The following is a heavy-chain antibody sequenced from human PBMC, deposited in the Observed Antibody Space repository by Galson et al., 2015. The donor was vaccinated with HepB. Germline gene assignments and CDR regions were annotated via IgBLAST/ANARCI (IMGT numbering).Heavy chain of an antibody. Sequence: LSLTCAVYGGSFSGYYWSWIRQPPGKGLEWIGEINHSGSTNYNPSLKSRVTISVDTSKNQFSLKLSSVTAADTAVYYCARALTTWYYYYGMDVWGQGTTFTVSS. V-gene: IGHV4-34*01. CDR3: ARALTTWYYYYGMDV. J-gene: IGHJ6*02. CDR1: GGSFSGYY. CDR2: INHSGST. D-gene: IGHD2/OR15-2a*01.